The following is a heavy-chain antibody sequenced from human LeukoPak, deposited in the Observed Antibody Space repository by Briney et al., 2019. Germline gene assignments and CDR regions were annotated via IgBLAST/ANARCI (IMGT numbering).Heavy chain of an antibody. CDR1: GGSISSGGYY. D-gene: IGHD3-22*01. CDR2: IYYSGST. CDR3: ARKGAGRYYYDSSGFPSDYYFDY. J-gene: IGHJ4*02. V-gene: IGHV4-31*03. Sequence: KPSETLSLTCTVSGGSISSGGYYWSWIRQHPGKGLEWIGYIYYSGSTYYNPSLKSRVTISADTSKNQFSLKLSSVTAADTAVYYCARKGAGRYYYDSSGFPSDYYFDYWGQGTLVTVSS.